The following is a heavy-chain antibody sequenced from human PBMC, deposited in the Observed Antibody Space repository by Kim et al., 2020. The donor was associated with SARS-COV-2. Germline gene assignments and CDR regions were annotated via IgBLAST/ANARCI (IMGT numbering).Heavy chain of an antibody. D-gene: IGHD3-10*01. CDR3: ARDLGRGSGSSYIDY. J-gene: IGHJ4*02. V-gene: IGHV3-21*01. Sequence: ADSVKGRLTISRDNAKNSVYLQVKSLRAEDTAVYYCARDLGRGSGSSYIDYWGQGTLVTVSS.